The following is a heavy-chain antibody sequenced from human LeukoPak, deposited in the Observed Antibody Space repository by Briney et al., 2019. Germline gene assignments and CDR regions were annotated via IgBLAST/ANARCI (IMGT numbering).Heavy chain of an antibody. J-gene: IGHJ4*02. V-gene: IGHV3-23*01. D-gene: IGHD4-11*01. CDR1: GFSFSDYA. Sequence: GGSLRLSCAASGFSFSDYAMTWVRQAPGKGLEWVSVIGGDSGGIQYADSVKGRFSISRDNSKNTLYLQMNSLRVDDTAVYYCAKYAPPTTTMTRFFDYWGQGALVTVSS. CDR3: AKYAPPTTTMTRFFDY. CDR2: IGGDSGGI.